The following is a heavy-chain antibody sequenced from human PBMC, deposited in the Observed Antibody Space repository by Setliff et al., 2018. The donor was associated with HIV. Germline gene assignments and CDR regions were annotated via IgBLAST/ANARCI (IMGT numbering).Heavy chain of an antibody. D-gene: IGHD1-26*01. V-gene: IGHV4-61*02. CDR1: GASTPSGIYY. Sequence: SETLSLTCSVSGASTPSGIYYWAWIRQPAGKGLEFIGRVYFSGSTNYHPSLKSRVTISLDTSKNRFSLNPRSVTAADTAVYYCARGFGSLDPWGKGTLVTVSS. CDR2: VYFSGST. CDR3: ARGFGSLDP. J-gene: IGHJ5*02.